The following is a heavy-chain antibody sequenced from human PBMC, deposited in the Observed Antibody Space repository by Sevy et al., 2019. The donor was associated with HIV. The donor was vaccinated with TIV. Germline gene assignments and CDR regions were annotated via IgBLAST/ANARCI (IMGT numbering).Heavy chain of an antibody. D-gene: IGHD1-26*01. Sequence: GGSLRLSCAASGFTFSSYAMRWVRQAPGKGLEWVSAISGGSGGTTYYADSVKGRFTIPRDNSKNTPYLQMNTLRAEDTAVYYCAKPREGSSYYMDVWGKGTTVTVSS. V-gene: IGHV3-23*01. J-gene: IGHJ6*03. CDR2: ISGGSGGTT. CDR3: AKPREGSSYYMDV. CDR1: GFTFSSYA.